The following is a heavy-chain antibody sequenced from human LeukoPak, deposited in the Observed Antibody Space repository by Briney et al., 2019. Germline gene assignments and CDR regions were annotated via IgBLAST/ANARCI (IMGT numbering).Heavy chain of an antibody. CDR1: GGSISSSSYY. D-gene: IGHD1-26*01. J-gene: IGHJ5*02. CDR2: IYYSGST. CDR3: ARFPQAKNWFDP. V-gene: IGHV4-39*01. Sequence: SETLSLTCTVSGGSISSSSYYWGWIRQPPGKGLEWIGSIYYSGSTYYNPSLKSRVTISVDTSKNQFSLKLSSVTAADTAVYYCARFPQAKNWFDPWGQGTLVTVSS.